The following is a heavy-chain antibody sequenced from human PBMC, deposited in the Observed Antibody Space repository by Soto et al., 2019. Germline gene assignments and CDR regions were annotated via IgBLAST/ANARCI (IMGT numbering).Heavy chain of an antibody. Sequence: SETLSLTCTVSGGSISSGGYYWSWIRQHPGKGLEWIGYIYYSGSTYYNPSLKSRVTISVDTSKNQFSLKLSSVTAADTAVYYCASLLVDSSATHFDYWGQGTLVTVSS. V-gene: IGHV4-31*03. CDR3: ASLLVDSSATHFDY. CDR1: GGSISSGGYY. D-gene: IGHD3-22*01. CDR2: IYYSGST. J-gene: IGHJ4*02.